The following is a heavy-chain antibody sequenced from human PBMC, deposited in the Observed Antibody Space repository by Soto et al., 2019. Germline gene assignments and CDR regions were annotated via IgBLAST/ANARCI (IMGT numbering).Heavy chain of an antibody. CDR3: ARAGYCSRGSCCAAYYFDY. D-gene: IGHD2-15*01. J-gene: IGHJ4*02. V-gene: IGHV3-33*01. CDR1: GFTFSSYG. CDR2: IWYDGSNK. Sequence: QVQLVESGGGVVQPGRSLRLSCAASGFTFSSYGMHWVRQAPGKGLEWVAVIWYDGSNKYYADSVKGRFTISRDNSKNTLYLQMNSLRAEDTAVYYCARAGYCSRGSCCAAYYFDYWGPGTLVTVSS.